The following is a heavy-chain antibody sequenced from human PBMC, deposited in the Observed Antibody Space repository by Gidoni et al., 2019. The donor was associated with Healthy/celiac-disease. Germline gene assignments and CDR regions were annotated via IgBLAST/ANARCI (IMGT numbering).Heavy chain of an antibody. Sequence: EVQLLESGGGLVQPGGSLRLSCAAYGFTFSSYAMSWVRQAPGKGLEWVSAISGSGGSTYYADSVKGRFTISRDNSKNTLYLQMNSLRAEDTAVYYCAKGVYYDFWSGDDAFDIWGQGTMVTVSS. CDR1: GFTFSSYA. J-gene: IGHJ3*02. V-gene: IGHV3-23*01. CDR2: ISGSGGST. CDR3: AKGVYYDFWSGDDAFDI. D-gene: IGHD3-3*01.